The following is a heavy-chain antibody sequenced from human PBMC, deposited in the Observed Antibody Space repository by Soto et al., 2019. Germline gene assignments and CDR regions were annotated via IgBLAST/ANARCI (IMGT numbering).Heavy chain of an antibody. D-gene: IGHD6-13*01. Sequence: ASVKVSCKASGYTFTSYAMHWVRQAPGQRLEWMGWINAGNGNTKYSQKFQGRVTITRDTSASTAYMELSSLRSEDTAVYYCASSPRYSSSWYYGMDVWGQGTTVTVS. CDR2: INAGNGNT. CDR3: ASSPRYSSSWYYGMDV. J-gene: IGHJ6*02. V-gene: IGHV1-3*01. CDR1: GYTFTSYA.